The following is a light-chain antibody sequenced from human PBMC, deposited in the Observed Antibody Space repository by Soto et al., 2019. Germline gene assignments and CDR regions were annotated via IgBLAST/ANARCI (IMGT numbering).Light chain of an antibody. CDR3: QPYNNWPLN. V-gene: IGKV3-15*01. CDR1: QSMTTK. Sequence: EIVMTHSPATLSVSPGEGVTLSFSASQSMTTKLAWYQQKPGQAPRLLIHGTFTRATGVPARFSGSRSGPEFTLTINSLQSEDFAIYYCQPYNNWPLNFGGGTKVDIK. J-gene: IGKJ4*01. CDR2: GTF.